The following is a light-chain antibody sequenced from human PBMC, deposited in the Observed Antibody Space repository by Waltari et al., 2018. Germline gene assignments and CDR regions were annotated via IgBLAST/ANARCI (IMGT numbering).Light chain of an antibody. CDR2: DAS. V-gene: IGKV3-20*01. CDR3: QKYGTRPAT. CDR1: QSVGRT. Sequence: EIVLTQSPASLSLSPGDRATLACRASQSVGRTLAGYQQRPGQAPRLLIYDASRRATGIQDRFSGSGSGTDFSLTISRLEPEDFAVYYCQKYGTRPATFGQGTKVEVK. J-gene: IGKJ1*01.